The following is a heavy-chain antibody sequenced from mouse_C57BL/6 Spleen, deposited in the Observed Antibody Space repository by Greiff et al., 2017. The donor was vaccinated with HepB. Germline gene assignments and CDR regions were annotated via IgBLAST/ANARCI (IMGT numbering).Heavy chain of an antibody. CDR2: IWSGGST. V-gene: IGHV2-2*01. Sequence: QVQLQQSGPGLVQPSQSLSITCTVSGFSLTSYGVHWVRQSPGKGLEWLGVIWSGGSTDYNAAFISRLSISKDNSKSQVLVKMNSLQADDTAIYYCARNEIYYDGSSYSWYFDVWGTGTTVTVSS. J-gene: IGHJ1*03. D-gene: IGHD1-1*01. CDR3: ARNEIYYDGSSYSWYFDV. CDR1: GFSLTSYG.